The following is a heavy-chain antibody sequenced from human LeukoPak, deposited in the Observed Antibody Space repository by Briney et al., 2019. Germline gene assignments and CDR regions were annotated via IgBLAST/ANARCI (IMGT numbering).Heavy chain of an antibody. D-gene: IGHD3-22*01. J-gene: IGHJ6*03. Sequence: SGTLSLTCTVSGGSVTTYYWSWIRQPAGKGPEWIGRIYPTGNTDYNPSLKTRVTMSTDLSKKQFSLRLRSVTAADTAVYYCARLKFYDSTGYSPGYYMDVWGKGTAVTVSS. V-gene: IGHV4-4*07. CDR2: IYPTGNT. CDR3: ARLKFYDSTGYSPGYYMDV. CDR1: GGSVTTYY.